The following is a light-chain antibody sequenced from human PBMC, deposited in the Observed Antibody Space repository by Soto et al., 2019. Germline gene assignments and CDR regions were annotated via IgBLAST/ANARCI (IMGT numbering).Light chain of an antibody. CDR2: DVT. V-gene: IGLV2-14*03. CDR3: CSYTSSSTYV. J-gene: IGLJ1*01. CDR1: SSDVGGYNY. Sequence: SVLTQPASVSGAPGQSITFSCTGTSSDVGGYNYVSWYQQHPGKAPKLMIYDVTNRPSGVSDRFSGSKSGNTASLTISGLQAEDEADYYCCSYTSSSTYVFGTGTKVTV.